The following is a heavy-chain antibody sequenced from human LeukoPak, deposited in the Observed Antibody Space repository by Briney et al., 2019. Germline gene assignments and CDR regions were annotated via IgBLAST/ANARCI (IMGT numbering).Heavy chain of an antibody. Sequence: SETLSLTCAVSGGSFSAFFRRWLRQPPGKGLEWLGDVGHSGSADYNPSLKGRVTVSADPSKTQFSLKLTSVTAADTAVYYCATRGDYSDTSGNSYDALDIWGQGTMVTVSS. V-gene: IGHV4-34*01. J-gene: IGHJ3*02. CDR3: ATRGDYSDTSGNSYDALDI. CDR2: VGHSGSA. D-gene: IGHD3-22*01. CDR1: GGSFSAFF.